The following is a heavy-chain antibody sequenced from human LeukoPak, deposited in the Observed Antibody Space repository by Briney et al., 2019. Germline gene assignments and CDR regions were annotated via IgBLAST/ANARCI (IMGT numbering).Heavy chain of an antibody. D-gene: IGHD3-3*01. V-gene: IGHV1-18*01. J-gene: IGHJ6*03. CDR2: ISAYNGNT. CDR1: GYTFTSYG. Sequence: GASVKVSCKASGYTFTSYGISWVRQAPGQGLEWMGWISAYNGNTNYAQKLQGRVTMTTDTSTSTAYMELRSLRSDDTAVYYCARDSITIFGVVIPYYYYYYMDVWGKGTTVTVSS. CDR3: ARDSITIFGVVIPYYYYYYMDV.